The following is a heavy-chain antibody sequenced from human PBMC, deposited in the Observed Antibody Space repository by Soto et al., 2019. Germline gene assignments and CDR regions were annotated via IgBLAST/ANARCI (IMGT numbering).Heavy chain of an antibody. J-gene: IGHJ6*02. V-gene: IGHV5-10-1*01. CDR2: IDPSDSYT. CDR1: GYSFTSYW. D-gene: IGHD1-26*01. CDR3: ARLSLEASRKGPTDTYGMDV. Sequence: PGESLKISCNGSGYSFTSYWISWVRQMPGKGLEWMGRIDPSDSYTNYSPSFQGHVTISADKSISTAYLQWSRLKASDTAMYYCARLSLEASRKGPTDTYGMDVWGQGTKVTVYS.